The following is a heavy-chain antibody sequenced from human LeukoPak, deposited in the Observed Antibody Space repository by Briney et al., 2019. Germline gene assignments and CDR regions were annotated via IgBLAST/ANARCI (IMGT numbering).Heavy chain of an antibody. J-gene: IGHJ5*02. D-gene: IGHD2-2*01. CDR2: IYYSGNT. CDR1: GGSISSYY. V-gene: IGHV4-59*08. CDR3: ARQLKVGDWFDP. Sequence: SETLSLTCTVSGGSISSYYWSWIRQPPGKGLEWIGYIYYSGNTNYNPSLKSRVTISVDTSKNQFSLKLSSVTAAGTAVYYCARQLKVGDWFDPWGQGTLVTVSS.